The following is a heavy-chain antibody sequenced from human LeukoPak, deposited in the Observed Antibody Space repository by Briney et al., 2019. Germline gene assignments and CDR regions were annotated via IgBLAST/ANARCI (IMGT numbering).Heavy chain of an antibody. CDR3: ARDSYDILTGYYSGPDY. D-gene: IGHD3-9*01. CDR1: GFTFSSFG. V-gene: IGHV3-33*01. CDR2: LWYDGSSE. J-gene: IGHJ4*02. Sequence: PGGSLRLSCAASGFTFSSFGMHWVRQAPGRGVEWVRLLWYDGSSEYYVDSVKGRFTISRDNSKNTLYLQINSLRPEDTAVYYCARDSYDILTGYYSGPDYWGQGTQVTVSS.